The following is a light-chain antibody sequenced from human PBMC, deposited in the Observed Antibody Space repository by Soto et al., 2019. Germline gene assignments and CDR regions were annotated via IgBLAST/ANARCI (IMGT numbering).Light chain of an antibody. J-gene: IGKJ4*01. V-gene: IGKV1-5*01. CDR1: QSISSW. CDR3: QQYNSYLLT. CDR2: DAS. Sequence: DIQMTQSPSTLSASVGDRVTITCRASQSISSWLAWYQQKPGRAPKLLIYDASSLESGVPSRFSGSGSGTEFTLTISSLQPDDFATYYCQQYNSYLLTFGGGTKVDIK.